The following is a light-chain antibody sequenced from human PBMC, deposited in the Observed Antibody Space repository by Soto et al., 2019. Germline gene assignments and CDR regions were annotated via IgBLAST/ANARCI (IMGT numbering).Light chain of an antibody. V-gene: IGKV3-11*01. Sequence: EIVLTQSPATLSLSPGERATLSCRASQSVSSYLAWYQQNPGQAPRLLIYDASKRATGIPARFTGSGSGTDFTLTISSLEPEDFAVYYGQQRNNWPVTFGQGTRVDIK. CDR2: DAS. J-gene: IGKJ1*01. CDR3: QQRNNWPVT. CDR1: QSVSSY.